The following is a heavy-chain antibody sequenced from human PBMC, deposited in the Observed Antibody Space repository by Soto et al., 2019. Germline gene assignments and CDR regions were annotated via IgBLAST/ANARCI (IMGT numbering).Heavy chain of an antibody. CDR3: AREASVLITAAQPSRFDS. Sequence: XSVKVSCTGCGYSFRKYGINWVRQAPGQGLEWVGWISPYSGYTHSAQKFHGRLTLTTDTAASTAYMELRILRSADTALYYCAREASVLITAAQPSRFDSWGQGTLVTV. CDR1: GYSFRKYG. J-gene: IGHJ4*02. D-gene: IGHD2-8*01. V-gene: IGHV1-18*01. CDR2: ISPYSGYT.